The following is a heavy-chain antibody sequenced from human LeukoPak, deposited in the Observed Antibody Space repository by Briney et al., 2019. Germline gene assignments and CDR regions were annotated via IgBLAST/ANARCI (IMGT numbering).Heavy chain of an antibody. CDR1: GGSISSYY. CDR2: IYYSGSST. Sequence: PSATLSLTCSVSGGSISSYYWTWFRQPPGKGLEWIGYIYYSGSSTYYNPSLNSRVTISVDTSKNQISLKLSSVTAADTAVYYCAKSNGYGLVDIWGQGTMVTVSS. CDR3: AKSNGYGLVDI. J-gene: IGHJ3*02. V-gene: IGHV4-59*01. D-gene: IGHD3-10*01.